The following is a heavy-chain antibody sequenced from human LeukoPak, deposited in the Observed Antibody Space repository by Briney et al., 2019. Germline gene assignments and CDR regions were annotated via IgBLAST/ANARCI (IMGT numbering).Heavy chain of an antibody. CDR1: GFTFSSYA. CDR2: ISGGSA. J-gene: IGHJ4*02. CDR3: AKDRAVAGAAYYFDY. V-gene: IGHV3-23*01. D-gene: IGHD6-19*01. Sequence: QAGGSLRLSCAASGFTFSSYAMSWVRQAPGKGLEWGSAISGGSADYADSVKGRFSISIENSKNTLYLQMNSLRAEDTAVYYCAKDRAVAGAAYYFDYWGQGTLVTVSS.